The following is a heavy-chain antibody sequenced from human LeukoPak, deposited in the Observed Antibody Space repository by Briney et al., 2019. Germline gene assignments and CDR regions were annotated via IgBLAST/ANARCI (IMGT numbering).Heavy chain of an antibody. CDR2: INGSGGTT. CDR3: VYYDSSGYYYGRLRY. CDR1: GFTFNNYA. Sequence: GRSLRLSCAASGFTFNNYAMNWVRQAPGKGLEWVSVINGSGGTTYYADSVKGRFTIFRDNSRNTLYLQLNSLRAEDTAAYYCVYYDSSGYYYGRLRYWGQGTLVTVSS. D-gene: IGHD3-22*01. J-gene: IGHJ4*02. V-gene: IGHV3-23*01.